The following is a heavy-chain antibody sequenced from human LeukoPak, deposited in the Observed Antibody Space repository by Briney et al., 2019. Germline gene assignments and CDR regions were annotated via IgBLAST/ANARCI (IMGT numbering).Heavy chain of an antibody. V-gene: IGHV4-4*09. CDR3: AGYYDFWSGYYLQQYYFDY. D-gene: IGHD3-3*01. CDR2: IYTSGST. Sequence: SETLSLTCTVSGGSISSYYWSWIRQPPGKGLEWIGYIYTSGSTNYNPSLKSRVTISVDTSKNQFSLKLSSVTAADTAVYYCAGYYDFWSGYYLQQYYFDYWGQGTLVTVSS. J-gene: IGHJ4*02. CDR1: GGSISSYY.